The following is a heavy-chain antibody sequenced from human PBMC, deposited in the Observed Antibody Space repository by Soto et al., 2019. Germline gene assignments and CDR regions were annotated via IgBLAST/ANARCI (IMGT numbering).Heavy chain of an antibody. CDR2: ISWNSGSI. J-gene: IGHJ4*02. CDR1: GFTFGDYA. Sequence: GGSLRLSCAASGFTFGDYAMQWVRQAPGKGLEWVSAISWNSGSIDYADSVKGRFTISRDNAKNSLYLQMNTLRAEDTALYYCAKSHTTSGWYVTTDYWGQGTRVTVSS. V-gene: IGHV3-9*01. CDR3: AKSHTTSGWYVTTDY. D-gene: IGHD6-19*01.